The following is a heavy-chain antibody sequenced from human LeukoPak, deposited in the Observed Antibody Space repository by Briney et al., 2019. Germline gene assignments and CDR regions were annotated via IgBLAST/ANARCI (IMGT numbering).Heavy chain of an antibody. Sequence: GGSLRLSCAASGFTSSSYAMSWVRQAPGKGLEWVSAISGSGGSTYYADSVKGRFTISRDNSKNTLYLQMNSLRAEDTAVYYCAKDGDQLLFNWFDPWGQGTLVTVSS. CDR3: AKDGDQLLFNWFDP. J-gene: IGHJ5*02. CDR2: ISGSGGST. CDR1: GFTSSSYA. D-gene: IGHD2-2*01. V-gene: IGHV3-23*01.